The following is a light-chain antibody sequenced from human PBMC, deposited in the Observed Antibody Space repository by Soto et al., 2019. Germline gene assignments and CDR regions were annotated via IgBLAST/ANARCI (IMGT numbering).Light chain of an antibody. Sequence: EIVLTQSPGTLSLSPGERATLSCRASQSVTSSYLAWYQQKPGQAPRLLFYGASSRATGIPDRFRGSGSGTDFTLTISRMEPEDFAVYYCQQYGSSPRTFGQGTKLEIK. CDR1: QSVTSSY. V-gene: IGKV3-20*01. CDR3: QQYGSSPRT. CDR2: GAS. J-gene: IGKJ2*01.